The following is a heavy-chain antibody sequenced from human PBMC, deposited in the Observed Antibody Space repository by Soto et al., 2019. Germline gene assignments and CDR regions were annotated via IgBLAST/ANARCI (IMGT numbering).Heavy chain of an antibody. CDR3: ARGAEMASIGGAFDI. J-gene: IGHJ3*02. Sequence: ETLSLTCAVYGGSFSGYYWSWIRQPPGKGLEWIGEINHSGSTNYNPSLKSRVTISVDTSKNQFSLKLSSVTAADTAVYYCARGAEMASIGGAFDIWGQGTMVTVSS. V-gene: IGHV4-34*01. CDR1: GGSFSGYY. D-gene: IGHD3-10*01. CDR2: INHSGST.